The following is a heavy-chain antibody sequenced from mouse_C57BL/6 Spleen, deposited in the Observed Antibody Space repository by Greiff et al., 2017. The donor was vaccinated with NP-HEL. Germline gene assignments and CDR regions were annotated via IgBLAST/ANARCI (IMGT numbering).Heavy chain of an antibody. Sequence: VKLMESGAELVRPGSSVKLSCKASGYTFTSYWMHWVKQRPIQGLEWIGNIDPSDSETHYNQKFKDKATLTVDKSSSTAYMQLSSLTSEDSAVYYCARGGDYYGSSLDYWGQGTTLTVSS. D-gene: IGHD1-1*01. V-gene: IGHV1-52*01. CDR3: ARGGDYYGSSLDY. CDR2: IDPSDSET. J-gene: IGHJ2*01. CDR1: GYTFTSYW.